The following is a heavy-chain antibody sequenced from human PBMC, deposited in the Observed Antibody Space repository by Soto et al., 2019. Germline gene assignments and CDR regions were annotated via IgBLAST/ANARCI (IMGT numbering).Heavy chain of an antibody. CDR1: GFTFDDYT. Sequence: EVQLVESGGVVVQPGGSLRLSCAASGFTFDDYTMHWVRQAPGKGLEWVSLISWDGGSTYYADSVKGRFTISRDNSKNSLYRQMNSLRTEDTALYYCAKDGGGPWELPLGSWGQGTLVTVSS. V-gene: IGHV3-43*01. CDR3: AKDGGGPWELPLGS. CDR2: ISWDGGST. J-gene: IGHJ4*02. D-gene: IGHD1-26*01.